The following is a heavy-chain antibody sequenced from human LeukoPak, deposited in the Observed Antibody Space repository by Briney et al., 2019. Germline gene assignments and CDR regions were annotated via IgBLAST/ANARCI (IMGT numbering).Heavy chain of an antibody. J-gene: IGHJ4*02. Sequence: PGGSLRLSCAASGFTFSSYAMNWVRQAPGKGLQWVSALSGSGLSKYYADSVKGRFTISRDNSKNTLYLRMNSLRAEDTAIYYCAKGISPSSSWTFDYWGQGTLVTVSS. CDR1: GFTFSSYA. V-gene: IGHV3-23*01. D-gene: IGHD6-13*01. CDR3: AKGISPSSSWTFDY. CDR2: LSGSGLSK.